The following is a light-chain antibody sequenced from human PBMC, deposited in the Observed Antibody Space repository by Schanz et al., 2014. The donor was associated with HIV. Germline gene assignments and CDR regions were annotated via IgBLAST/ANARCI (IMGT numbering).Light chain of an antibody. Sequence: QSVLTQPPSASGTPGQSVTISCSGSSSNIGTNYVYWYQQLPGTAPKLLMYRNNQRPSGVPDRISGSKSGTSASLAISGLRSEDEADYYCAAWDDSLSGVVFGGGTKVTVL. V-gene: IGLV1-47*01. CDR3: AAWDDSLSGVV. CDR1: SSNIGTNY. J-gene: IGLJ3*02. CDR2: RNN.